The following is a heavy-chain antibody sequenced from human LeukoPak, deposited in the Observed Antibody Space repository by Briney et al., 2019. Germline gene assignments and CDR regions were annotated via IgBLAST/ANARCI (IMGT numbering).Heavy chain of an antibody. CDR3: ARLIDSAFDI. CDR1: GFTFSSDS. V-gene: IGHV3-21*01. Sequence: GGSLRLSCAASGFTFSSDSMNWVRQAPGKGLEWVSSISSSSSYIYYADSVKGRFTISRDNAKNSLYLQMNSLRAEDTAVYYCARLIDSAFDIWGQGTMVTVSS. CDR2: ISSSSSYI. D-gene: IGHD2-21*01. J-gene: IGHJ3*02.